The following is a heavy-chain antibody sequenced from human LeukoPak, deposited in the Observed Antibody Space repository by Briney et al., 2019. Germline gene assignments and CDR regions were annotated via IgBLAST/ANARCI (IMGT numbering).Heavy chain of an antibody. CDR3: SRDRLGGLDL. CDR1: GFDFSTYA. CDR2: ISTMSNYI. J-gene: IGHJ5*02. Sequence: GGSLRLSCAASGFDFSTYAINWVRQAPGKGLEWVSSISTMSNYIFYGDTVKGRFTISRDNAKNSVYLQMNSLRPEDTAVYYCSRDRLGGLDLWGQGTLVTVSS. V-gene: IGHV3-21*01. D-gene: IGHD5-12*01.